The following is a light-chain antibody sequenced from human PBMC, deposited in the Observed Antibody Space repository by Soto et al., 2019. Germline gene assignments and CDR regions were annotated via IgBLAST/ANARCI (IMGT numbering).Light chain of an antibody. J-gene: IGKJ1*01. CDR2: DAS. Sequence: DIQMTQSPSSLSASVGDRVTITCRASQSISSWLAWYQQKPGKAPKLLIYDASSLQSGVPSRFSGSGFGTEFILTISSLQPDDFATYSCQHYGGLWTFGQGTKVDIK. V-gene: IGKV1-5*01. CDR3: QHYGGLWT. CDR1: QSISSW.